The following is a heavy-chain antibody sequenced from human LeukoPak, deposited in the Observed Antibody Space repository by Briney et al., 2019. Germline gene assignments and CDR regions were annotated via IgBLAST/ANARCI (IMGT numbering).Heavy chain of an antibody. V-gene: IGHV3-15*01. Sequence: GGSLRLSCAASESSFINAWMNWVRQARGKGLEWPGRIKTNSEGGTTDYAAPVKGRFTISRDDSKYTVYLHMNSLRTEDTAIYYCTTGYGSTWYGWGQGTLVTVSS. D-gene: IGHD6-13*01. J-gene: IGHJ4*02. CDR2: IKTNSEGGTT. CDR1: ESSFINAW. CDR3: TTGYGSTWYG.